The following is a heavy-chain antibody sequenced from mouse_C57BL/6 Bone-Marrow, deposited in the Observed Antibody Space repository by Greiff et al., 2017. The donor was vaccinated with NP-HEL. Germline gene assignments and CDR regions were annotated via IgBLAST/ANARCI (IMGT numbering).Heavy chain of an antibody. J-gene: IGHJ4*01. D-gene: IGHD2-3*01. V-gene: IGHV14-4*01. Sequence: EVKLQQSGAELVRPGASVKLSCTASGFNIKDDYMHWVKQRPEQGLEWIGWIDPENGDTEYAPKFQGKATITADTSSNTAYLQLSSLTSEDTAVYYCTTWDGYYDYAMDYWGQGTSVTVPS. CDR1: GFNIKDDY. CDR3: TTWDGYYDYAMDY. CDR2: IDPENGDT.